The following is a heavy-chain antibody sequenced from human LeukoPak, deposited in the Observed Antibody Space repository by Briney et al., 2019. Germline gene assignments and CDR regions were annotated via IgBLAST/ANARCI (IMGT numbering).Heavy chain of an antibody. D-gene: IGHD3-10*01. CDR1: RRTFSSYP. Sequence: SGRVSCSAFRRTFSSYPISWVRQSAGHRREWLGRIISILGIVNYDQKFQGRVTITADKSTSTAYMELSSLRSEDTAVYYCARGRPGEVGLVLLWFGEAQIDYMDVWGKGTTVTVSS. CDR3: ARGRPGEVGLVLLWFGEAQIDYMDV. V-gene: IGHV1-69*04. J-gene: IGHJ6*03. CDR2: IISILGIV.